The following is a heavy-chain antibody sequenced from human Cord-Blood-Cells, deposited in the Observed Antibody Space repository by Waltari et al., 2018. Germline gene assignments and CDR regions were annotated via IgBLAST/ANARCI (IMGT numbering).Heavy chain of an antibody. CDR1: GYNFTGYY. J-gene: IGHJ6*02. CDR3: ARVAGHYYDMDV. V-gene: IGHV1-2*04. Sequence: QVQLVQSGAEGKKPGASVKVSCKASGYNFTGYYMHWVRQPPGQGLEWMGWNNPNSGGTNYAQKFQGWVTMTRDTSISTAYMELSRLRSDDTAVYYCARVAGHYYDMDVWGQGTTVTVSS. CDR2: NNPNSGGT.